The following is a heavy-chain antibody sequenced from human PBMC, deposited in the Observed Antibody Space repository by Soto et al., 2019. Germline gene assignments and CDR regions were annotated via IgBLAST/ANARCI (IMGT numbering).Heavy chain of an antibody. D-gene: IGHD3-3*01. Sequence: PGGSLRLSCAASGFTFSSYWMHWVRQAPGKGLVWVSRINSDGSSTSYADSVKGRFTISRDNAKNTLYLQMNSLRAEDTAVYYCARAHPIHSRTYYDFWSGSSNLNWFEPWGQGTLVTVSS. CDR3: ARAHPIHSRTYYDFWSGSSNLNWFEP. V-gene: IGHV3-74*01. CDR1: GFTFSSYW. J-gene: IGHJ5*02. CDR2: INSDGSST.